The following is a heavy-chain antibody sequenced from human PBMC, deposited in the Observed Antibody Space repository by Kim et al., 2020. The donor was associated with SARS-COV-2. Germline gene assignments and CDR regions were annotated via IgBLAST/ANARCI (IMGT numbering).Heavy chain of an antibody. Sequence: GGSLRLSCAASGFTFNRYYMTWVRQAPGKGLEWIGNINQDGSENKFVDSVQGRFTISRDNAKNSVHLQMNSLTVEDTAMYYCTRSHWGELYWGQGSLVTVSS. CDR3: TRSHWGELY. J-gene: IGHJ4*02. D-gene: IGHD3-16*01. CDR1: GFTFNRYY. V-gene: IGHV3-7*01. CDR2: INQDGSEN.